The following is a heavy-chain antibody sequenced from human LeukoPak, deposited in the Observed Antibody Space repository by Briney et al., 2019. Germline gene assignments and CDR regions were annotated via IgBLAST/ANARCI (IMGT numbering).Heavy chain of an antibody. CDR2: IYYSGST. D-gene: IGHD3-10*01. CDR1: GGSISSGGYY. Sequence: PSETLSLTCTVSGGSISSGGYYWSWIRQHPGKGLEWIGYIYYSGSTYYNPSLKSRVTISVDTSKNQFSLKLSSVTAADTAVYYCARGILWFGEQKPDAFDIWGQGTMVTVSS. V-gene: IGHV4-31*03. CDR3: ARGILWFGEQKPDAFDI. J-gene: IGHJ3*02.